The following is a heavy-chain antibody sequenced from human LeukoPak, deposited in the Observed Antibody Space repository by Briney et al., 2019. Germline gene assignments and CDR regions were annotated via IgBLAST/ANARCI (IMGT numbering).Heavy chain of an antibody. CDR2: IRSKAYGGTT. CDR1: GFTFGDYA. Sequence: GGSLRLSCTASGFTFGDYAMSWVRQAPGKGLEWVGFIRSKAYGGTTEYAASVKGRFTISRDDSKSIAYLQMNSLKTEDTAVYYCTRKGNDFWSGYSGWFDPWGRGTLVTVPS. CDR3: TRKGNDFWSGYSGWFDP. V-gene: IGHV3-49*04. D-gene: IGHD3-3*01. J-gene: IGHJ5*02.